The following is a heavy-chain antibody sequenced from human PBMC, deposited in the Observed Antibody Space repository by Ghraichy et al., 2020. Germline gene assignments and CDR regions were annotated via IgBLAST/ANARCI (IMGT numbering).Heavy chain of an antibody. V-gene: IGHV3-15*01. Sequence: GESLNISCAASGFTFSNAWMSWVRQAPGKGLEWVGRINSKTDGGTTDYAAPVKGRFTISRDDSKNTLYLQMNSLKTEDTAVYYCTTTYYGSGSVYWCQGTLVTVS. CDR2: INSKTDGGTT. CDR1: GFTFSNAW. CDR3: TTTYYGSGSVY. J-gene: IGHJ4*02. D-gene: IGHD3-10*01.